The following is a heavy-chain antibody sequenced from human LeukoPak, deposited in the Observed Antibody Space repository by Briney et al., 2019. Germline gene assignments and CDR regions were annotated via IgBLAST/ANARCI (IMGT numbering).Heavy chain of an antibody. D-gene: IGHD4-17*01. V-gene: IGHV4-31*03. CDR2: INYSGST. CDR3: ARATTVMTSDFDY. J-gene: IGHJ4*02. CDR1: GGSVSSGGYY. Sequence: SETLSLTCTVSGGSVSSGGYYWSWIRQHPGKGLEWIGYINYSGSTYYNPSLKSRITMSTDPSKNQFSLKLSSVTAADTAVYYCARATTVMTSDFDYWGQGTLVTVSS.